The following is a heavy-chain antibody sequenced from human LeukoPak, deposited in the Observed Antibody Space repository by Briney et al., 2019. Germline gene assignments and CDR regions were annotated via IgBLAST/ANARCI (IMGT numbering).Heavy chain of an antibody. Sequence: ASVKVSCKASGYTFTSYGISWVRQAPGQGLEWMGWISAYSGDTNYGQKFQGRATMTTDTSTSTAYMELRSLSSDDTAVYYCGRGPKAGGPHHDKDVWGRGTTVTVSS. V-gene: IGHV1-18*01. CDR1: GYTFTSYG. CDR3: GRGPKAGGPHHDKDV. D-gene: IGHD2-15*01. J-gene: IGHJ6*02. CDR2: ISAYSGDT.